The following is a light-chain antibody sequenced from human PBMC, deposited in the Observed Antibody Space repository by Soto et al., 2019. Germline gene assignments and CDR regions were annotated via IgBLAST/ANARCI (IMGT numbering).Light chain of an antibody. CDR3: QQYNSYSPWWT. CDR2: KAS. J-gene: IGKJ1*01. V-gene: IGKV1-5*03. CDR1: QSISSW. Sequence: DIQMTQSPSTLSASVGDRVTITCRASQSISSWLAWYQQKPGKAPKLLIYKASSLESGVPSRFSGSGSGTEFTLTISSLQPDDFATYYYQQYNSYSPWWTFGQGTKVEIK.